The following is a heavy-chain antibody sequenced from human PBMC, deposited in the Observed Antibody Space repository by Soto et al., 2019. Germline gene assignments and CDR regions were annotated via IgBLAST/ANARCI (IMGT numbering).Heavy chain of an antibody. CDR1: GGTFSSYT. CDR3: ARGNHRWLQLWYFDL. CDR2: IIPIFGTA. Sequence: QVQLVQSGAEVKKPGSSMTVSCKASGGTFSSYTISWVRQAPGQGLEWMGGIIPIFGTANYAQKFQGRVTITASESTSTAYMELSSLRSEDTAVYYCARGNHRWLQLWYFDLWGRGTLVTVSS. D-gene: IGHD5-12*01. J-gene: IGHJ2*01. V-gene: IGHV1-69*12.